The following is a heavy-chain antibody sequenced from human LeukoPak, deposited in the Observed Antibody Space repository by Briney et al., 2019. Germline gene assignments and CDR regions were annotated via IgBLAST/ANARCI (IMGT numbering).Heavy chain of an antibody. V-gene: IGHV1-18*01. CDR2: ISAYNGNT. CDR3: ARAEYSSSWSPIYYFDY. J-gene: IGHJ4*02. CDR1: GYIFPSYG. D-gene: IGHD6-13*01. Sequence: ASVKVSCKASGYIFPSYGISWVRQAPGQGLEWMGWISAYNGNTNYAQNLQGRVTMTTDTSTSTAYMELRSLRSDDTAVYYCARAEYSSSWSPIYYFDYWGQGTLVTVSS.